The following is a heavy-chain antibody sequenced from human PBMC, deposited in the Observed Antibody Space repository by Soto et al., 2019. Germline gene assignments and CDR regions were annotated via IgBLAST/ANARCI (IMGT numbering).Heavy chain of an antibody. CDR2: ISSTTNYI. J-gene: IGHJ4*02. Sequence: TGGSLRLSCAASGFTFTRYTINWVRQAPGKGLEWVSSISSTTNYIYYADSLKGRFTISRDNSKNSLYLEMNSLRAEDTAVYYCARESEDLPSNFDYWGQGTLVTVSS. CDR3: ARESEDLPSNFDY. CDR1: GFTFTRYT. V-gene: IGHV3-21*01.